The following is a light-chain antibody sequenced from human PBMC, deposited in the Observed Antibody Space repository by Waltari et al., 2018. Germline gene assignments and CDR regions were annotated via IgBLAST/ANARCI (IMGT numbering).Light chain of an antibody. CDR2: NAS. CDR1: QSVGSS. CDR3: QQRSHFYT. J-gene: IGKJ3*01. V-gene: IGKV3-11*01. Sequence: EIILTQSPVTLSSSPGERATLSCRASQSVGSSLVWYQHKPGQPPRLRIYNASNRATGISDRFSGTGSGTDFTLTISSLEPEEFAVYYCQQRSHFYTFGPGTRVDVK.